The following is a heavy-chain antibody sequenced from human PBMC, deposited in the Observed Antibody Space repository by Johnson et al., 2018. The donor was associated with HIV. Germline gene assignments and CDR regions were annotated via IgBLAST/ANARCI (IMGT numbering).Heavy chain of an antibody. V-gene: IGHV3-15*01. Sequence: VQLVESGGGLVKPGGSLRLSCAASGFTFSNAWMSWVRQAPGKGLEWVGRIKSKTDGGTTDYAAPVKGRFTISRDDSKNTLYLQMNSLKTEDTAVYYCTTDSSGYPGAFDIWGQGTMVSVSS. D-gene: IGHD3-22*01. CDR3: TTDSSGYPGAFDI. J-gene: IGHJ3*02. CDR2: IKSKTDGGTT. CDR1: GFTFSNAW.